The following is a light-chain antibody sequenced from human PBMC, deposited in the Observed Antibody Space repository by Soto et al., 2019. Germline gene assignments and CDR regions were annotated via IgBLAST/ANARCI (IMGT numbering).Light chain of an antibody. Sequence: DIQMTQSPSTLSASVGYRFTITCRASQSISSELAWYQQKPGKAPKLVMYDVSNLQSGVPSRFSGRGSGAEFTLTISSLQPDDFATYFCQQYKSQWTFGQGTTVDIK. V-gene: IGKV1-5*01. J-gene: IGKJ1*01. CDR1: QSISSE. CDR2: DVS. CDR3: QQYKSQWT.